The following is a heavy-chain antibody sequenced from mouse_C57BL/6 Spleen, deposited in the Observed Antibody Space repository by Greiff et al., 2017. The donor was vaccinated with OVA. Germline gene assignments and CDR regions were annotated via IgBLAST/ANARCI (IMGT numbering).Heavy chain of an antibody. CDR3: ARELTGTRYYAMDY. CDR1: GYTFTSYW. J-gene: IGHJ4*01. CDR2: INPSNGGT. Sequence: VQLQQPGTELVKPGASVKLSCKASGYTFTSYWMHWVKQRPGQGLEWIGNINPSNGGTNYNEKFKSKATLTVDKSSSTAYMQLSSLPSADSAVYDCARELTGTRYYAMDYWGQGTSVTVSA. D-gene: IGHD4-1*01. V-gene: IGHV1-53*01.